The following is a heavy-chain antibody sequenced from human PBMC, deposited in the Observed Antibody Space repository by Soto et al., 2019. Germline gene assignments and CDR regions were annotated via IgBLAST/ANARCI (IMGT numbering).Heavy chain of an antibody. Sequence: SETLSLTCTVSGGSISNSDYFWAWMRQPPGKGLEWVGTISHTGSPRYNPSLKSRVTISVDTSKNQFSLRLPSVTAADTAVFYCASQLESTTYFDYWGRGTLVTVS. CDR1: GGSISNSDYF. V-gene: IGHV4-39*01. CDR3: ASQLESTTYFDY. J-gene: IGHJ4*02. D-gene: IGHD1-1*01. CDR2: ISHTGSP.